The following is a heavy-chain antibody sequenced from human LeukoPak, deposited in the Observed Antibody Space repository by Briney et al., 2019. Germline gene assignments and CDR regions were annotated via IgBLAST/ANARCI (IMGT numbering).Heavy chain of an antibody. D-gene: IGHD2-2*01. Sequence: GVSLKISCKGSGYSFTTYWIAWVRQMPGKGLEWMGIIYPGDSDTRYSPSFQGQVTISADKSISTAYLQWSSLKASDTAMYYCARLHCSSTSCPFDYWGQGTLVTVSS. V-gene: IGHV5-51*01. J-gene: IGHJ4*02. CDR1: GYSFTTYW. CDR2: IYPGDSDT. CDR3: ARLHCSSTSCPFDY.